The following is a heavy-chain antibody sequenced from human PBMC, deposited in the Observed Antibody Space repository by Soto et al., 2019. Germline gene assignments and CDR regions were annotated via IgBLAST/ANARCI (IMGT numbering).Heavy chain of an antibody. CDR1: GFTFSSYA. CDR2: ISYDGSNK. D-gene: IGHD6-19*01. V-gene: IGHV3-30-3*01. J-gene: IGHJ4*02. CDR3: ASLVAGPSNFDY. Sequence: QVQLVESGGGVVQPGRSPRLSCAASGFTFSSYAMHWVRQAPGKGLEWVAVISYDGSNKYYADSVKGRFTISRDNSKNTLYLQMNSLRAEDTAVYYCASLVAGPSNFDYWGQGTLVTVSS.